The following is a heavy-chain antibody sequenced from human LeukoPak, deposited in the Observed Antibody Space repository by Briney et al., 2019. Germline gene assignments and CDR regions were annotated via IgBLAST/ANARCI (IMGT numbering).Heavy chain of an antibody. Sequence: PSETLSLTCTVSGGSISSYYWSWIRQPPGNGLEWIGYIYYSGSTNYNPSLKSRVTISVDTSKNQFSLKLSSVTAADTAVYYCARERRGYGGHLRLFDYWGQGTLVTVSS. CDR1: GGSISSYY. CDR3: ARERRGYGGHLRLFDY. V-gene: IGHV4-59*01. D-gene: IGHD4-23*01. J-gene: IGHJ4*02. CDR2: IYYSGST.